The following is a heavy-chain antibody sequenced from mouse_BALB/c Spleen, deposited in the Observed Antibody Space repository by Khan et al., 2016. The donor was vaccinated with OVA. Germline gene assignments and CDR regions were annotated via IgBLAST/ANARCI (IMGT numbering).Heavy chain of an antibody. D-gene: IGHD2-3*01. V-gene: IGHV3-2*02. Sequence: HESGPGLVKPSQSLSLTCTVTGYSITSDYAWNWIRQFPGNKLEWMGYISSSGSTNYNPALKSRLSITRDTSKNQFFLQLNSVTTEDTATYYCARDGSRYNYAMDYWGQGTSGTVSS. J-gene: IGHJ4*01. CDR1: GYSITSDYA. CDR3: ARDGSRYNYAMDY. CDR2: ISSSGST.